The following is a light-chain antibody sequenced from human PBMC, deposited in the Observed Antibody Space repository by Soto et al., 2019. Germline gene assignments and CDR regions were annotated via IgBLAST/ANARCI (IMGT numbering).Light chain of an antibody. J-gene: IGKJ1*01. CDR3: QHYKFFPWT. CDR2: KVS. CDR1: QSIDTW. Sequence: IHMTQSPSTLSACVGDRVPLTCRASQSIDTWLAWYQQKPGEVPKVLIYKVSNLQRGVPSRFSGSGSGTEFTLTISGLQPDDFATYYCQHYKFFPWTFGQGTKVDIK. V-gene: IGKV1-5*03.